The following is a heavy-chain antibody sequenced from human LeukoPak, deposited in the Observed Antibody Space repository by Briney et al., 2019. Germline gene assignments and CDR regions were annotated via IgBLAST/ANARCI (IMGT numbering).Heavy chain of an antibody. V-gene: IGHV3-30*18. CDR3: AKDADTATIIYWYFDL. CDR2: ISDDGSNT. Sequence: GGSLRLSCAASGFIVSSNYMSWVRQAPVKGLEWVAVISDDGSNTFYADSVKGRFTISRDNSKNTLYLQLNSLRPEDTAVYYCAKDADTATIIYWYFDLWGRGTLVTVSS. CDR1: GFIVSSNY. D-gene: IGHD5-18*01. J-gene: IGHJ2*01.